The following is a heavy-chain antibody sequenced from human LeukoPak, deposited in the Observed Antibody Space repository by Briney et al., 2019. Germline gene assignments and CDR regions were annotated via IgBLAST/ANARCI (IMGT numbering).Heavy chain of an antibody. CDR1: GFTFSSYA. Sequence: GGSLRLSCAASGFTFSSYAMSWVRQAPGKGLEWVSAISGSGGGTSYAHSVKGRFTISRDNSKNTLYLHMNRLRAEDTAVYYCAKEWLESRSWYAFYVWGQGTTVTVSS. D-gene: IGHD6-19*01. CDR3: AKEWLESRSWYAFYV. CDR2: ISGSGGGT. J-gene: IGHJ6*02. V-gene: IGHV3-23*01.